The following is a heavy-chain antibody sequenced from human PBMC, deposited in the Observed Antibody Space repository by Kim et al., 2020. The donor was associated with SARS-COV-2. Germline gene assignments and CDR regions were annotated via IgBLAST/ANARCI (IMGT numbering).Heavy chain of an antibody. J-gene: IGHJ3*02. D-gene: IGHD3-22*01. CDR3: TTDQYYYDSSLSFDI. V-gene: IGHV3-15*01. Sequence: GGSLRLSCAASGFTFSNAWMRWVRQAPGKGLEWVGRIKSKTDGGTTDYAAPVKGRFTISRDDSKNTLYLQMNSLKTEDTAVYYCTTDQYYYDSSLSFDIWGQGTMVTVSS. CDR2: IKSKTDGGTT. CDR1: GFTFSNAW.